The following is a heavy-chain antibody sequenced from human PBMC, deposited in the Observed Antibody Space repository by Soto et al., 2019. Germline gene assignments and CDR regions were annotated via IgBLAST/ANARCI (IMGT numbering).Heavy chain of an antibody. Sequence: PGGSLRLSCAASGFTFSAYAMSWVRQAPGKGLEWVSAVTGSSGSTYYADSVKGRFTISRDNSKNTLYLQMNSLRAEDTDVYYCAKRYGSSSWYKAFDIWGQGTMVTVSS. D-gene: IGHD6-13*01. J-gene: IGHJ3*02. CDR1: GFTFSAYA. V-gene: IGHV3-23*01. CDR3: AKRYGSSSWYKAFDI. CDR2: VTGSSGST.